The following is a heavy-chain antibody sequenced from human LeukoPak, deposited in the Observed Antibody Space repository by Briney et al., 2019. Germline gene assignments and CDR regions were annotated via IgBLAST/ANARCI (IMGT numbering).Heavy chain of an antibody. D-gene: IGHD3-16*01. CDR1: RFAFSQAW. V-gene: IGHV3-21*01. J-gene: IGHJ3*02. CDR2: ISTSSSYI. Sequence: PGGSLRLSCVASRFAFSQAWMNWVRQAPGKGLEWVSSISTSSSYIYSADSVKGRFTISRDNAKNSLYLQMNSLRAEDTAVYYCVRDTFSPDAFDIWGQGTMVTVSS. CDR3: VRDTFSPDAFDI.